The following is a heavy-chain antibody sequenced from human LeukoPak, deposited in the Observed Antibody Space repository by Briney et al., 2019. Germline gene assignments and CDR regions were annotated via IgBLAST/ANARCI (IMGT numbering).Heavy chain of an antibody. Sequence: SETLSLTCAVYGVSFSGYYWSWIRQPPGKGLEWIGEINHSGSTNYNPSLKSRVTISVDTSKNQFSLKLSSVTAADTAVYYCARHWTYYDYVWGSYRPYYFDYWGQGTLVTVSS. CDR2: INHSGST. J-gene: IGHJ4*02. CDR1: GVSFSGYY. CDR3: ARHWTYYDYVWGSYRPYYFDY. D-gene: IGHD3-16*02. V-gene: IGHV4-34*01.